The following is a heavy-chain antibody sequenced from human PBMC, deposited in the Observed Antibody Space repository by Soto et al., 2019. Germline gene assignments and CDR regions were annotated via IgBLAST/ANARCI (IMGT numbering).Heavy chain of an antibody. Sequence: APVKVSRKVSGNKLTELFMALVRQAPGKGLEWMGGFDPEDGETIYAQKFQGRVTMTEDTSTDTAYMELSSLRSEDTAVYYCATSSSWYYFDYWGQGTLVTVSS. J-gene: IGHJ4*02. CDR1: GNKLTELF. V-gene: IGHV1-24*01. D-gene: IGHD6-13*01. CDR3: ATSSSWYYFDY. CDR2: FDPEDGET.